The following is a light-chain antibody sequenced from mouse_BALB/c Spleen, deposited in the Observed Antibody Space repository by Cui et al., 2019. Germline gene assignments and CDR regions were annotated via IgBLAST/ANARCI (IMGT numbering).Light chain of an antibody. Sequence: QIVLTQSPATMSASPGEKVTMTCSASSSGSYMHWYQQKSGTSPKRWIYDTSKLASGVPARFSGSGSGTSYSLTISSMEAEDAATYYCQQWSSNPPTFGAGTKLELK. J-gene: IGKJ5*01. CDR2: DTS. CDR1: SSGSY. CDR3: QQWSSNPPT. V-gene: IGKV4-59*01.